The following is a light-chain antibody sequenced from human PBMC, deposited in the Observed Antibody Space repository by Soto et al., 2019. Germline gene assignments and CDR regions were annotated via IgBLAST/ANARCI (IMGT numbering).Light chain of an antibody. CDR3: QQYNSYLCT. Sequence: DIQMTQSPSTLSASVGDRVTITCRASQSISSWLAWYQQKPGKAPKLLIYDASSLESGVPSRFSGSGSGTEFTLTISSLQPDDFAPYYCQQYNSYLCTFGPGTQVDIK. J-gene: IGKJ3*01. V-gene: IGKV1-5*01. CDR2: DAS. CDR1: QSISSW.